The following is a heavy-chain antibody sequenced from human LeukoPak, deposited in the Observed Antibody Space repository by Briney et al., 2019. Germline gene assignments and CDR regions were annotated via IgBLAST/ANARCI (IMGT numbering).Heavy chain of an antibody. V-gene: IGHV4-59*08. J-gene: IGHJ4*02. Sequence: SETLSLTCTVSGDSISTYYWNWIRQPPGRGLEWIGYISDSGSTNYNPSLKSRVTISVDTSKNQFSLKLSSVTAADTAVYYCARRGYGDKWGQGTLVTVSS. CDR1: GDSISTYY. D-gene: IGHD3-16*01. CDR3: ARRGYGDK. CDR2: ISDSGST.